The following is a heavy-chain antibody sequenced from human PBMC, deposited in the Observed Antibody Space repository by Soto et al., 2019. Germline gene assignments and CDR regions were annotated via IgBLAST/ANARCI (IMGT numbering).Heavy chain of an antibody. Sequence: VQLQESVPGLVKPSQTLFLTCTVSGGSISSGGYYWSWIRQHPGKGLEWIGYMYYSGSTYYNPSLKSRDTISVDTSKNHFSLKLSSVTAADTAVYYCSRDLREATIGFDPYGQATLVTVSS. CDR3: SRDLREATIGFDP. CDR1: GGSISSGGYY. CDR2: MYYSGST. V-gene: IGHV4-31*03. D-gene: IGHD5-12*01. J-gene: IGHJ5*02.